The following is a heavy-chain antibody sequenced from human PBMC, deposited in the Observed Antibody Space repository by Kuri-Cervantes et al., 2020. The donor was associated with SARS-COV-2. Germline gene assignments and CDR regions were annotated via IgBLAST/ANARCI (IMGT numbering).Heavy chain of an antibody. V-gene: IGHV1-18*04. D-gene: IGHD1-7*01. J-gene: IGHJ4*02. Sequence: VSVKVSCKASGYTFTSYGITWVRQALGQGLEWMGWISAYNGNTNYAQKLQGRVTMTTDTSTSTAYMELRSLRSDDTAVYYCARVRKITGTTPDYWGQGTLVTVSS. CDR3: ARVRKITGTTPDY. CDR1: GYTFTSYG. CDR2: ISAYNGNT.